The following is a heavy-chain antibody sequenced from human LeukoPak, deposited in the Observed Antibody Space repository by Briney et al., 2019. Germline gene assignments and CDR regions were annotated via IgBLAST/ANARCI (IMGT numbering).Heavy chain of an antibody. D-gene: IGHD3-22*01. V-gene: IGHV1-46*01. CDR2: INPSGGST. Sequence: ASVKVSCKESGYTFTSYYMHWVRQAPGQGLEWMGIINPSGGSTSYAQKFQGRVTMTRDTPTSTVYMELSSLRSEDTAVYYCARGRSYYDSSGYYYVARYWFDPWGQGTLVTVSS. CDR1: GYTFTSYY. CDR3: ARGRSYYDSSGYYYVARYWFDP. J-gene: IGHJ5*02.